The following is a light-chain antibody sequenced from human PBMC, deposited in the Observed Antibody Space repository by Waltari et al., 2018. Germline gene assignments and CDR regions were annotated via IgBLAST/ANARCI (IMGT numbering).Light chain of an antibody. V-gene: IGKV1-39*01. CDR1: QRISSS. Sequence: DIQMTQSPSSLSASVGDRVTITCRASQRISSSLNWYQQKPGKAPKLLIYAASSLESGVPSRFSGSGFGTDFTLTINGLQADDFAAYYCQQTYSNFRTFGQGTKVDVK. CDR3: QQTYSNFRT. J-gene: IGKJ1*01. CDR2: AAS.